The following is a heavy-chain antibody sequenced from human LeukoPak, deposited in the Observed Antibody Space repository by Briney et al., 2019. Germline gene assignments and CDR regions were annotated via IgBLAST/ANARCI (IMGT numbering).Heavy chain of an antibody. CDR3: ARVPIVATGLYYYNYGMDV. Sequence: GASVKVSCKASGGTFSSYAISWVRQAPGQGLEWMGGIIPIFGTANYAQKFQGRVTITADKSTSTAYMELSSLRSEDTAVYYCARVPIVATGLYYYNYGMDVWGKGTTVTVSS. D-gene: IGHD5-12*01. CDR2: IIPIFGTA. V-gene: IGHV1-69*06. CDR1: GGTFSSYA. J-gene: IGHJ6*04.